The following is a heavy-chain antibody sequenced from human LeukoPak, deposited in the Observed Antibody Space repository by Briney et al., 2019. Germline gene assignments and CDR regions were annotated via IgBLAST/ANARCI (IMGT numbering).Heavy chain of an antibody. D-gene: IGHD2-2*02. V-gene: IGHV3-30*03. Sequence: PGRSLRLSCAASGFTFRSYGMHWVRQAPGKGLEWVAVISYDGSNKYYADSVKGRFTISRDNSKNTLYLQMNSLRAEDTAVYYCARDDCSSTSCYTRWYAFDIWGQGTMVTVSS. CDR3: ARDDCSSTSCYTRWYAFDI. CDR1: GFTFRSYG. CDR2: ISYDGSNK. J-gene: IGHJ3*02.